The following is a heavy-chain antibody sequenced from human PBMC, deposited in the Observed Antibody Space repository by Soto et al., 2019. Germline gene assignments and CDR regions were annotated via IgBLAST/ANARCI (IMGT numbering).Heavy chain of an antibody. CDR2: ISYDGSNK. CDR1: GFTFSSYG. Sequence: GGSLRLSCAASGFTFSSYGMHWVRQAPGKGLEWVAVISYDGSNKYYSDSVKGRFTISRDNSKSTLYLQVNSLRAEDTAVYYCAKDWGDVVVVPGARGDYYYGMDVWGQGTTVTVSS. D-gene: IGHD2-2*01. J-gene: IGHJ6*02. V-gene: IGHV3-30*18. CDR3: AKDWGDVVVVPGARGDYYYGMDV.